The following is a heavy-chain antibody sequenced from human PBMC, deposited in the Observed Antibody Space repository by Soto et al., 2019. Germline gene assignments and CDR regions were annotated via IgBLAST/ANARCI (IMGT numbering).Heavy chain of an antibody. CDR2: ISAYNGNT. D-gene: IGHD6-19*01. J-gene: IGHJ4*02. CDR1: GYTFTSYG. CDR3: ARDLPRASYSSGWYNFDY. Sequence: GASVKVSCKASGYTFTSYGISWVRQAPGQGLEWMGWISAYNGNTNYARKLQGRVTMTTDTSTSTAYMELRSLRSDDTAVYYCARDLPRASYSSGWYNFDYWGQGTLVTVSS. V-gene: IGHV1-18*04.